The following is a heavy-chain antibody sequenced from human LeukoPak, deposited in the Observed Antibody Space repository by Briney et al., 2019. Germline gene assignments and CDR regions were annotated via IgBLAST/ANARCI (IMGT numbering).Heavy chain of an antibody. CDR2: IWYDGSNK. Sequence: GGSLRLSCAASGFTFSSYGMHWVRQAPGKGLEWVAVIWYDGSNKYYADSVKGRFTISRDNSKNTLYLQMNSLRAEDTAVYYCAREYCSGGSCHSDYYGMDVWGQGTTVTVSS. D-gene: IGHD2-15*01. CDR1: GFTFSSYG. J-gene: IGHJ6*02. V-gene: IGHV3-33*01. CDR3: AREYCSGGSCHSDYYGMDV.